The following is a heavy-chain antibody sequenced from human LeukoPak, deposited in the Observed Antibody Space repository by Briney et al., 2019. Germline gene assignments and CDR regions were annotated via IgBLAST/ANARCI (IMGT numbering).Heavy chain of an antibody. D-gene: IGHD6-19*01. CDR2: IKQDGSEK. Sequence: TGGSLRLSCAASGFTFSSYTMNWVRQAPGKGLEWVANIKQDGSEKYYVDSVKGRFTISRDNAKNSLYLQMNSLRAEDTAVYYCARDASIAVAGTFDYWGQGTLVTVSS. CDR1: GFTFSSYT. V-gene: IGHV3-7*01. CDR3: ARDASIAVAGTFDY. J-gene: IGHJ4*02.